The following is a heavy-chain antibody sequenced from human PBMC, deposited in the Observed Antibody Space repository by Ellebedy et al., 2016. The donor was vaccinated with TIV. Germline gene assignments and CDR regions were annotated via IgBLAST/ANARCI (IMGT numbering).Heavy chain of an antibody. CDR1: GFTVSGDY. Sequence: GESLKISCAASGFTVSGDYMSWVRQAPGKGLEWVSIMDAGGNTHYPDPVKGRFTVSRDNSKNTLYLQMNRLIAEDTAVYYCAGGTYWGQGTLVTVSS. J-gene: IGHJ4*02. V-gene: IGHV3-53*01. CDR2: MDAGGNT. CDR3: AGGTY.